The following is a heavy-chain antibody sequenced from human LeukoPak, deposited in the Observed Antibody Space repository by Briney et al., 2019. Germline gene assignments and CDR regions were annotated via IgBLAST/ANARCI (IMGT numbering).Heavy chain of an antibody. D-gene: IGHD3-16*01. J-gene: IGHJ6*02. CDR3: ARVDVGSYYYYGMDV. CDR1: GGTFSSYA. CDR2: IIPIFGTA. V-gene: IGHV1-69*13. Sequence: SVKVSCTASGGTFSSYAISWVRQAPGQGLEWMGGIIPIFGTANYAQKFQGRVTITADESTSTAYMELSSLRSEDTAVYYCARVDVGSYYYYGMDVWGQGTTVTVSS.